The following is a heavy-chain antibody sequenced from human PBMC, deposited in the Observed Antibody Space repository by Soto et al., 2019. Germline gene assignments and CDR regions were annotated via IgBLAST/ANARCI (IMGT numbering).Heavy chain of an antibody. Sequence: GGSLRLSCAASGFTFSDYYMSWIRQAPGKGLEWVSYISSSSSYTNYADSVKGRFTISRDNAKNSLYLQMNSLRAEDTAVYYCARIKYSSSSGGFDYWGQGTLVTSPQ. CDR3: ARIKYSSSSGGFDY. J-gene: IGHJ4*02. V-gene: IGHV3-11*06. CDR2: ISSSSSYT. D-gene: IGHD6-6*01. CDR1: GFTFSDYY.